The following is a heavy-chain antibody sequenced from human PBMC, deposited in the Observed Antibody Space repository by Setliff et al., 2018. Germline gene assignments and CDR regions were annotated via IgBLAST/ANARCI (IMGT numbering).Heavy chain of an antibody. J-gene: IGHJ3*02. CDR2: ISAYNGYT. Sequence: ASVKVSCKASGYTFTRHGISWVRQAPGQGLEWMGWISAYNGYTIYAQKLQGRVTLTTDTSTGTAYMEVRSLRSDDTAQYYCVRDRAAIVVGPPTAAFDIWGQGTMVTVSS. CDR1: GYTFTRHG. D-gene: IGHD2-2*01. CDR3: VRDRAAIVVGPPTAAFDI. V-gene: IGHV1-18*01.